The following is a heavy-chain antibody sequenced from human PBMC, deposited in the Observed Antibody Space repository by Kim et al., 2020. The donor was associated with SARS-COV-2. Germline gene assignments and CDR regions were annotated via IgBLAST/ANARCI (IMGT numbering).Heavy chain of an antibody. J-gene: IGHJ3*02. CDR1: GFTFSSYG. CDR3: ARDEAYYDILTYAFDI. V-gene: IGHV3-33*01. CDR2: IWYDGSNK. Sequence: GGSLRLSCAASGFTFSSYGMHWVRQAPGKGLEWVAVIWYDGSNKYYADSVKGRFTISRDNSKNTLYLQMNSLRAEDTAVYYCARDEAYYDILTYAFDIWGQGTMVTVSS. D-gene: IGHD3-9*01.